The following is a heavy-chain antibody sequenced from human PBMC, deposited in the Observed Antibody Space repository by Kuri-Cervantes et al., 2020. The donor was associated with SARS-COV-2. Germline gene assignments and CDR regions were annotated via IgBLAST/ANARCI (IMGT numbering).Heavy chain of an antibody. Sequence: ASVTVSCKPSGYTFTSYYMHWVRQAPGQGLEWMGIINPSGGSTSYAQKFQGRVTMTRDTSTSTVYMELSSLRSEDTAVYYCARDFPGGLTTGDYWGQGTLVTVSS. CDR2: INPSGGST. D-gene: IGHD4/OR15-4a*01. CDR3: ARDFPGGLTTGDY. V-gene: IGHV1-46*01. CDR1: GYTFTSYY. J-gene: IGHJ4*02.